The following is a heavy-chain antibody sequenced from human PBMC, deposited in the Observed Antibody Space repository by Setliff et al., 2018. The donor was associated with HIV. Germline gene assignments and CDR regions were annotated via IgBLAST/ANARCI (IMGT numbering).Heavy chain of an antibody. CDR3: VGPHCSSRGRCYAFDR. V-gene: IGHV1-3*03. Sequence: ASVKVSCKASGYTFINYDIHWVRQAPGQRPEWMGRISVGNGDSKYSRASQDRVSITKDTSAHTAYMELTRLRAEDTAVYYCVGPHCSSRGRCYAFDRWGQGTRVTVSS. CDR1: GYTFINYD. CDR2: ISVGNGDS. D-gene: IGHD2-15*01. J-gene: IGHJ4*02.